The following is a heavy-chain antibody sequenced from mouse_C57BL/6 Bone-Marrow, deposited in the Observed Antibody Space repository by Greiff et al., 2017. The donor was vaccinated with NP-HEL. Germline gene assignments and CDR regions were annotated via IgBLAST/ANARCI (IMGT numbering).Heavy chain of an antibody. D-gene: IGHD1-1*01. CDR2: IHPNSGST. J-gene: IGHJ2*01. Sequence: QVQLQQPGAELVKPGASVKLSCKASGYTFTSYWMHWVKQRPGQGLAWIGMIHPNSGSTNYNEKFKSKATLTVDKSSSTAYMQLSSLTSEDSAVYYCARGDYYGSSYFDYWGQGTTLTVSS. V-gene: IGHV1-64*01. CDR3: ARGDYYGSSYFDY. CDR1: GYTFTSYW.